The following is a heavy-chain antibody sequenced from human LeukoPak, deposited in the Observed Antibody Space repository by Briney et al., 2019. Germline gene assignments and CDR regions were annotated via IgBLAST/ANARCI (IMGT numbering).Heavy chain of an antibody. CDR2: IKQDGSEK. CDR1: GFTFSSYW. J-gene: IGHJ5*02. V-gene: IGHV3-7*01. Sequence: GGSLRLSCAASGFTFSSYWMSWVRQAPGKGLEWVANIKQDGSEKYYVDSVKGRFTISRDNAKNSLYLQMNSLRAEDTAVYYCARSISSYNWNWGNWFDPWGQGTLVTVSS. D-gene: IGHD1-7*01. CDR3: ARSISSYNWNWGNWFDP.